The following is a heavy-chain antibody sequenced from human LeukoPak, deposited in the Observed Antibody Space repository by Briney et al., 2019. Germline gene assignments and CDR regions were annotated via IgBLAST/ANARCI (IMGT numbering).Heavy chain of an antibody. CDR1: GGSFSGYY. CDR3: ARLSTVTTPPAGYFDY. CDR2: INHSGST. V-gene: IGHV4-34*01. Sequence: SETLSLTCTVSGGSFSGYYWSWIRQPPGKGLEWIGEINHSGSTNYNPSLKSRVTISVDTSKNQFSLKLSSVTAADTAVYYCARLSTVTTPPAGYFDYWGQGTLVTVSS. D-gene: IGHD4-17*01. J-gene: IGHJ4*02.